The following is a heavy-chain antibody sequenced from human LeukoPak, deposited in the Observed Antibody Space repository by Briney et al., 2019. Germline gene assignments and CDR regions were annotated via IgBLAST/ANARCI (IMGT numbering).Heavy chain of an antibody. CDR1: GFTFSSYS. J-gene: IGHJ6*02. CDR2: ISSSSSYI. CDR3: ATVPGYCDSTTCYSRMDV. Sequence: GGSLRLSCAASGFTFSSYSMNWVRQAPGKGLEWVSSISSSSSYIYYADTVKGRFTISKDNAQNSLYLQMNSLRAEDTAVYYCATVPGYCDSTTCYSRMDVWGQGTTVTVSS. V-gene: IGHV3-21*01. D-gene: IGHD2-2*02.